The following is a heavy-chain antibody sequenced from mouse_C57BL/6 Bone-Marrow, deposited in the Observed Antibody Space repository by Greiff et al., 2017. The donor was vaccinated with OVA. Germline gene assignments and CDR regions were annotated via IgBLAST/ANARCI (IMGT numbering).Heavy chain of an antibody. CDR3: ARLGGNYPPLFDY. Sequence: VQLQQSGAELVKPGASVKMSCKASGYTFTSYWITWVKQRPGQGLEWIGDIYPGSGSTNYNEKFKSKATLTVDTSSSTAYMQLSSLTSEDSAVYYCARLGGNYPPLFDYWGQGTTLTVSS. V-gene: IGHV1-55*01. CDR1: GYTFTSYW. J-gene: IGHJ2*01. CDR2: IYPGSGST. D-gene: IGHD2-1*01.